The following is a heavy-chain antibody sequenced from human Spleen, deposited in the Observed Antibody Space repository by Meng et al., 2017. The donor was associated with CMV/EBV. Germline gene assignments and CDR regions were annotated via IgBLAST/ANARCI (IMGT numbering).Heavy chain of an antibody. V-gene: IGHV3-9*01. CDR3: AKDLAGQKLDNYLGWVDY. D-gene: IGHD1-1*01. J-gene: IGHJ4*02. CDR1: GFTFSSYD. CDR2: ITWNSGNM. Sequence: SLKISCAACGFTFSSYDMHWVRQAPGRGLEWVSGITWNSGNMGYADSLKGRFIISRDNAKNSLYLQINSLRTEDTALYYCAKDLAGQKLDNYLGWVDYWGQGTLVTVSS.